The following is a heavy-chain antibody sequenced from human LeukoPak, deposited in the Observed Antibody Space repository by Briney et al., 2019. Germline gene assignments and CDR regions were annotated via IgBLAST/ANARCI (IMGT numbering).Heavy chain of an antibody. CDR1: GYSSSSGYY. CDR2: IYHSGST. Sequence: SETLSLTCAVSGYSSSSGYYWGWIRQPPGKGLEWIGSIYHSGSTYYNPSLKSRVTISVDTSKNQFSLKLSSVTAADTAVYYCAGGVPAALPGAFDIWGQGTLVTVSP. D-gene: IGHD2-2*01. J-gene: IGHJ4*02. V-gene: IGHV4-38-2*01. CDR3: AGGVPAALPGAFDI.